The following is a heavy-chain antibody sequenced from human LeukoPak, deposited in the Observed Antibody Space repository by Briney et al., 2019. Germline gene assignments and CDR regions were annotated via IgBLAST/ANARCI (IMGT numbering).Heavy chain of an antibody. J-gene: IGHJ4*02. V-gene: IGHV3-7*01. CDR3: ARDGDILTGYYSDY. CDR2: INRDGSEK. Sequence: GGSPRLSCAASGFTFSSYWMSWVRQAPGKGLEWVANINRDGSEKYYVDSVKGRFTISRDNAKNSLYLQMNSLRAEDTALYYCARDGDILTGYYSDYWGQGTLVTVSS. CDR1: GFTFSSYW. D-gene: IGHD3-9*01.